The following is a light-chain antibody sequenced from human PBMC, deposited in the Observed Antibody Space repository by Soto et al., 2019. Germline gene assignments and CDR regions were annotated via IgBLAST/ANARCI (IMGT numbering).Light chain of an antibody. CDR2: EVS. J-gene: IGLJ1*01. Sequence: QSVLTQPASVSGSPGQSITISCTGTSSDIGGYNFVSWYQQHPGKAPKFLIYEVSNRPSGVSNRFSGSKSGNTASLTISGLQSEDEADYYCLSFTRSHNYVFGNGTKVTV. CDR1: SSDIGGYNF. CDR3: LSFTRSHNYV. V-gene: IGLV2-14*01.